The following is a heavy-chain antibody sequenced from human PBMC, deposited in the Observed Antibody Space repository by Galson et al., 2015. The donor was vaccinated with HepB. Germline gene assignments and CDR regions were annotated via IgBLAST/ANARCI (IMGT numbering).Heavy chain of an antibody. D-gene: IGHD2-15*01. Sequence: SVKVSCKASGGTFSSYAISWVRQAPGQGLEWMGGIIPIFGTANYAQKFQGRVTITADESTSTAYMELSSLRSEDTAVYYCARGPRAGYCSGGSCYGGYYGMDVWGQGTTVTVSS. CDR3: ARGPRAGYCSGGSCYGGYYGMDV. CDR1: GGTFSSYA. J-gene: IGHJ6*02. V-gene: IGHV1-69*13. CDR2: IIPIFGTA.